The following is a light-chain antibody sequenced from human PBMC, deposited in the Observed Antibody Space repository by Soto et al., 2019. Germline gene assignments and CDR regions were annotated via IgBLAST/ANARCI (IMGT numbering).Light chain of an antibody. CDR2: GAS. J-gene: IGKJ4*01. Sequence: EFVLTQSPGTLSLSPGERATLSCRASQSVSSVFLAWYQQKPGQPPRLLIYGASTRGSGIPDRFSVSGSGTDFTLTISRLEPEDFAVYYCQHYGSSPPLAFGGGTNVDIK. V-gene: IGKV3-20*01. CDR3: QHYGSSPPLA. CDR1: QSVSSVF.